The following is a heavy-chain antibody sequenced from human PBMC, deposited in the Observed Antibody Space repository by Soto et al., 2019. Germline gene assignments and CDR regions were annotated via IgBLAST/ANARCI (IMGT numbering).Heavy chain of an antibody. CDR1: GGSISSSNW. CDR2: IYHSGST. J-gene: IGHJ6*02. CDR3: ASVRGGYYNAMDV. D-gene: IGHD3-10*02. V-gene: IGHV4-4*02. Sequence: PSETLSLSCAVSGGSISSSNWWSWVRQPPGKGLEWIGEIYHSGSTNYNPSLKSRVTISVDKSKNQFSLKLSSVTAADTAVYYCASVRGGYYNAMDVWGQGTTITVS.